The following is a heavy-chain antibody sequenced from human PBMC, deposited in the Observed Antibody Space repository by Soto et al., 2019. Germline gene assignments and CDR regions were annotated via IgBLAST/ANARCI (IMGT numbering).Heavy chain of an antibody. CDR3: ARESTVTKNFDY. CDR1: GGSISSGDYY. Sequence: LCGGSISSGDYYWSWIRQPPGKGLEWIGYIYYSGSTYYNPSLKSRVTISVDTSKNQFSLKLSSVTAADTAVYYCARESTVTKNFDYWGQGTLVTVSS. V-gene: IGHV4-30-4*01. J-gene: IGHJ4*02. CDR2: IYYSGST. D-gene: IGHD4-17*01.